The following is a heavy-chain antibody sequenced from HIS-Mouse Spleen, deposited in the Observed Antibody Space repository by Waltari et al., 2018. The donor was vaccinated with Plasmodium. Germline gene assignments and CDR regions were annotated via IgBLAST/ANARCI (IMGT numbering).Heavy chain of an antibody. J-gene: IGHJ4*02. Sequence: QVQLVESGGGVVQPGRSLRLSCAASGFTFSSYGMHWVRQAPGKGRGWGAVISYDGRNKYYADAGKGRFTISRDNSKNTLYLQRNSLRAEDTAVYYCAKDRRSSSWYVDYWGQGTLVTVSS. CDR2: ISYDGRNK. CDR1: GFTFSSYG. CDR3: AKDRRSSSWYVDY. D-gene: IGHD6-13*01. V-gene: IGHV3-30*18.